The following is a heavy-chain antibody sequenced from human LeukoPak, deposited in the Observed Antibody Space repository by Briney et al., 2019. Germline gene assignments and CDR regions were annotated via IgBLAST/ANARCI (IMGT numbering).Heavy chain of an antibody. CDR2: ISGSGGST. J-gene: IGHJ4*02. Sequence: GGSLRLSCAASGFTFSSYSMNWVRQAPGKGLEWVSAISGSGGSTYYADSVKGRFTISRDNSKNTLYLQMNSLRAEDTAVYYCAKDLAYVAATGFDYWGQGTLVTVSS. D-gene: IGHD2-15*01. CDR3: AKDLAYVAATGFDY. V-gene: IGHV3-23*01. CDR1: GFTFSSYS.